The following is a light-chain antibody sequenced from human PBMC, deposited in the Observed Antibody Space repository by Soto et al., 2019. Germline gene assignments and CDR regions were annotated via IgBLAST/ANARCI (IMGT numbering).Light chain of an antibody. V-gene: IGKV3-15*01. CDR3: QQYNNWPPT. Sequence: EVLMTQSPATLSVSPGERATLSCKASQSARSSLGWYQQKPGQPPRLLIHDVSIRATGIPARFNGSGSGTEFTLTISSLQSEDFAVYYCQQYNNWPPTFGQGTRLEIK. J-gene: IGKJ5*01. CDR1: QSARSS. CDR2: DVS.